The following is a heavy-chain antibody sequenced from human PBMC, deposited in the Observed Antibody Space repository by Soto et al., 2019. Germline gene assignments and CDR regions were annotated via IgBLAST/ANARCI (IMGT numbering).Heavy chain of an antibody. J-gene: IGHJ4*02. CDR2: ISYDGSNK. V-gene: IGHV3-30-3*01. Sequence: QVQLVESGGGVVQPGRSLRLSCAASGFTFSSYAMHWVRQAPGKGLEWVAVISYDGSNKYYADSVKGRFTISRDNSKNTLYLKMNSLSAEDTAVYYCAREGSRGFLDYWGQGTLVTVSS. CDR1: GFTFSSYA. D-gene: IGHD3-10*01. CDR3: AREGSRGFLDY.